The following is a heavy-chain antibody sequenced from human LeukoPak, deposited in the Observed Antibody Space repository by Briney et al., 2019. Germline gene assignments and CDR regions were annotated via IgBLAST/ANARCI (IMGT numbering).Heavy chain of an antibody. CDR1: GGSFSGYY. J-gene: IGHJ6*03. CDR3: ARGRAGYCSSTSCSKYYYYYYMDV. D-gene: IGHD2-2*01. CDR2: INHSGST. Sequence: SETLSLTCAVYGGSFSGYYWSWIRQPPGKGLEWIGEINHSGSTNYNPSLKSRVTISVDTSKNQFSLKLSSVTAADTAVYYCARGRAGYCSSTSCSKYYYYYYMDVWGKGPRSPSS. V-gene: IGHV4-34*01.